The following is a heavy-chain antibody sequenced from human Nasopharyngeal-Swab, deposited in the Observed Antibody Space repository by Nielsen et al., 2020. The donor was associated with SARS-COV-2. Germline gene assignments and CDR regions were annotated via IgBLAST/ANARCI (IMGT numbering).Heavy chain of an antibody. CDR1: GFTFSDHY. Sequence: GGSLRLSCAASGFTFSDHYMDWVRQAPGKGLEWVGRTRNKANSYTTEYAASVKGRFTISRDDSKNSLYLQMNSLKTGDTAVYYCARVRDTVAADYFDYWGQGTLVTVSS. J-gene: IGHJ4*02. CDR3: ARVRDTVAADYFDY. CDR2: TRNKANSYTT. V-gene: IGHV3-72*01. D-gene: IGHD6-19*01.